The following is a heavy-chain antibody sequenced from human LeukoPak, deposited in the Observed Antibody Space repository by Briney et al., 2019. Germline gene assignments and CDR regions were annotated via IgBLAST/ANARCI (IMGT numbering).Heavy chain of an antibody. CDR2: IKQDGSDK. Sequence: GGSLRLSCAASGFTFSSYWMSWVRQAPGKGLEWVANIKQDGSDKYYVDSVKGRFTISRDNAKNSLYLQMNSLRAEDTAVYYCARYPRARQDIVVVPAAMPFDYWGQGTLVTVSS. J-gene: IGHJ4*02. D-gene: IGHD2-2*01. CDR1: GFTFSSYW. V-gene: IGHV3-7*03. CDR3: ARYPRARQDIVVVPAAMPFDY.